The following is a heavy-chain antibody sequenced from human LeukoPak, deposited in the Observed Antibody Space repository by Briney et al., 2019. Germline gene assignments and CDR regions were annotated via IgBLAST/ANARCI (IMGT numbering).Heavy chain of an antibody. CDR1: GFTFGSYE. CDR2: ISSSGSTI. J-gene: IGHJ4*02. D-gene: IGHD3-9*01. CDR3: ARGDTHHVLRYFDWLIDY. V-gene: IGHV3-48*03. Sequence: GGSLRLSCAASGFTFGSYEMNWVRQAPGKGLEWVSYISSSGSTIYYADSVKGRFTISRDNAKNSLYLQMNSLRAEDTAVYYCARGDTHHVLRYFDWLIDYWGQGTLVTVSS.